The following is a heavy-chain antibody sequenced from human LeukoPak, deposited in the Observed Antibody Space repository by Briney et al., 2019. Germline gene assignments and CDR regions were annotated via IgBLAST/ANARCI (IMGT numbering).Heavy chain of an antibody. J-gene: IGHJ6*02. Sequence: GGSLRLSCAASGFTFSDHYLDWVRQAPGKGLEWVGRSKNKANSYTTEYAASVKDRFATSRDDSKNSLYLQMNSLKTEDTAVYYCTRGSWTTGDSYHYGMDVWGQGTTVTVSS. V-gene: IGHV3-72*01. CDR1: GFTFSDHY. D-gene: IGHD3/OR15-3a*01. CDR3: TRGSWTTGDSYHYGMDV. CDR2: SKNKANSYTT.